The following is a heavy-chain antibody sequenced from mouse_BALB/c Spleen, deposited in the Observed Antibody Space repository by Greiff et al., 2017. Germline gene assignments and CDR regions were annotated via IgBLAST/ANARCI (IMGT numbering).Heavy chain of an antibody. D-gene: IGHD2-2*01. V-gene: IGHV5-6-5*01. Sequence: DVKLVESGGGLVKPGGSLKLSCAASGFTFSSYAMSWVRQTPEKRLEWVASISSGGSTYYPDSVKGRFTISRDNARNILYLQMSSLRSEDTAMYYCAREADYYGYDEGFAYWGQGTLVTVSA. CDR1: GFTFSSYA. CDR3: AREADYYGYDEGFAY. J-gene: IGHJ3*01. CDR2: ISSGGST.